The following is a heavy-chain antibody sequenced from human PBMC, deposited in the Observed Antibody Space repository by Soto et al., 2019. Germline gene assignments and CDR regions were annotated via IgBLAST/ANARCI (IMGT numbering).Heavy chain of an antibody. D-gene: IGHD3-10*02. CDR2: IYYSGST. V-gene: IGHV4-30-4*01. Sequence: SETLSLSCTVSGGSISSGDYYWSWIRQPPGKVLEWIGYIYYSGSTYYNPSLKSRVTISVDTSKNQFSLKLSSVTAADTAVYYVARAGRLFGELLGARYYYAMDVGGQRTTGTGS. CDR1: GGSISSGDYY. J-gene: IGHJ6*02. CDR3: ARAGRLFGELLGARYYYAMDV.